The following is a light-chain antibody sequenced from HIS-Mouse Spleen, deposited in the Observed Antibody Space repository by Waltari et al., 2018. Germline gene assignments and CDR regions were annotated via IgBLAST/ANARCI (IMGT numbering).Light chain of an antibody. CDR1: SSDVGGYNY. V-gene: IGLV2-14*03. CDR3: SSYTSSSNVV. J-gene: IGLJ2*01. Sequence: QSALTQPASVSGSPGQSITISCTGTSSDVGGYNYVSWYQQHPGKAPKLMIYDVSNRPSGVSSRFSGSKSGNTASLTISGLQAEDEADYYYSSYTSSSNVVFGGGTKLTVL. CDR2: DVS.